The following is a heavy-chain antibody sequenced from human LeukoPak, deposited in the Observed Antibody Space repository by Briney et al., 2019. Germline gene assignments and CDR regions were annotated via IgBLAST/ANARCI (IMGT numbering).Heavy chain of an antibody. V-gene: IGHV3-23*01. J-gene: IGHJ4*02. CDR3: AKGYYYGSGSYSGDYDY. CDR1: GFTFSSYV. CDR2: ISGSGGNT. Sequence: GGSLRLSCVVSGFTFSSYVMNWVRQAPGKGLEWVSAISGSGGNTYYADSVKGRFSISRDNSKNTLYLQMNSLRTDDTAVYYCAKGYYYGSGSYSGDYDYWGQGTLVTVSS. D-gene: IGHD3-10*01.